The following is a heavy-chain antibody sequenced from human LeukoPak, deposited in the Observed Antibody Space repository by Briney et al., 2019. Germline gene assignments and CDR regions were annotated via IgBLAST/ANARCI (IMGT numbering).Heavy chain of an antibody. J-gene: IGHJ6*04. CDR1: GFTFSSYS. D-gene: IGHD3-10*01. V-gene: IGHV3-21*01. Sequence: NSGGSLRLPCAASGFTFSSYSMNWVRQAPGKGLEWVSSISSSSSYIYYADSVKGRFTISRDNAKNSLYLQMNSLRAEDTAVYYCARDSHSFTMVRGVPDGMDVWGKGTTVTVSS. CDR2: ISSSSSYI. CDR3: ARDSHSFTMVRGVPDGMDV.